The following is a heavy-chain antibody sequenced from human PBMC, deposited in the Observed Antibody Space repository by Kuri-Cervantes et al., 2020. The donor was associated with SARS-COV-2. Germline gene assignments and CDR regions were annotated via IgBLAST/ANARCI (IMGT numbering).Heavy chain of an antibody. CDR3: AREGRGYAYFDY. J-gene: IGHJ4*02. CDR2: IKQDGSEK. Sequence: GESLKISCAASGFTFSSYWMSWVRQAPGKGLEWVANIKQDGSEKCYVDSVKGRFTISRDNAKNSLYLQMNSLRAEDTAVYYCAREGRGYAYFDYWGQGTLVTVSS. CDR1: GFTFSSYW. D-gene: IGHD5-12*01. V-gene: IGHV3-7*01.